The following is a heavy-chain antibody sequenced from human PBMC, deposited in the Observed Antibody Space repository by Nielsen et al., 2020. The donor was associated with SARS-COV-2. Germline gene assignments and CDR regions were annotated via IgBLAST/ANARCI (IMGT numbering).Heavy chain of an antibody. J-gene: IGHJ6*02. V-gene: IGHV3-30-3*02. Sequence: GVEGGAVISYDGSNKYYADSVKGRFTISRDNSKNTLYLQMNSLRAEDTAVYYCAKTSCSSTSCRDYYYYGMDVWGQGTTVTVSS. CDR3: AKTSCSSTSCRDYYYYGMDV. D-gene: IGHD2-2*01. CDR2: ISYDGSNK.